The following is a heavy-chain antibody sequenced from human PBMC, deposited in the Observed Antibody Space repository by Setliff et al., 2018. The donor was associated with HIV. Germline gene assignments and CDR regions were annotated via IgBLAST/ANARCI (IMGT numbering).Heavy chain of an antibody. V-gene: IGHV1-3*01. CDR2: INVGKGDT. CDR3: ARGALLAVFDFDY. D-gene: IGHD3-10*01. J-gene: IGHJ4*01. Sequence: ASVKVSCKASGYTFTTYSMHWVRQAPGQSLEWMGWINVGKGDTKYSQEFQGRITITRDTSANTAYMELSSLRSDDTAVYFCARGALLAVFDFDYWGHGTLVTVS. CDR1: GYTFTTYS.